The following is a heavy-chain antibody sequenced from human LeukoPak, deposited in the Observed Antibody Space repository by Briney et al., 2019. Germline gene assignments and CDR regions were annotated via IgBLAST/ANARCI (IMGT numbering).Heavy chain of an antibody. Sequence: ASVKVSCKASGYTFTGYYMHWVRQAPGQGLEWMGWINPIFGTANYAQKFQGRVTITTDESTSTAYMELSSLRSEDTAVYYCARANVGFDYWGQGTLVTVSS. D-gene: IGHD1-26*01. CDR1: GYTFTGYY. J-gene: IGHJ4*02. CDR2: INPIFGTA. CDR3: ARANVGFDY. V-gene: IGHV1-69*05.